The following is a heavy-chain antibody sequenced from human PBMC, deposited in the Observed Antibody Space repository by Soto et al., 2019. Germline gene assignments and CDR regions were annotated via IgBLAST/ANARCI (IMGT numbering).Heavy chain of an antibody. CDR2: IKSKTVGGAT. D-gene: IGHD2-21*01. CDR3: TTGTINLDYYYYGMDV. V-gene: IGHV3-15*07. CDR1: GFTFSNDW. J-gene: IGHJ6*02. Sequence: GGSLRLSCAASGFTFSNDWMNWVRQAPGKGLEWVGRIKSKTVGGATDYAATVKGRFTISRDDSKNTLYLQMNSLKTDDTAVYYCTTGTINLDYYYYGMDVWGQGTTVTVSS.